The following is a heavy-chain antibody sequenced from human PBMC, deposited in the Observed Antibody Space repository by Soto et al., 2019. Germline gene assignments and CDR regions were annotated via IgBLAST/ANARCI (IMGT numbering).Heavy chain of an antibody. CDR1: GLTFSSYA. CDR2: ISVSGGST. Sequence: GGSLRLSCAASGLTFSSYAISWGRQAPGRGLEWVSAISVSGGSTHYADSVKGRFTISRDNSKNTLYLQMNSLRAEDTAVYYCAKVPTGTVDYWGQGTLVTVSS. J-gene: IGHJ4*02. CDR3: AKVPTGTVDY. V-gene: IGHV3-23*01. D-gene: IGHD1-1*01.